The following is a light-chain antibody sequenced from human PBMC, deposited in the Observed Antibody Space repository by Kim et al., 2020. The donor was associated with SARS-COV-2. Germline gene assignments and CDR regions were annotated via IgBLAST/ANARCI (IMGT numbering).Light chain of an antibody. CDR1: QDISRY. Sequence: SVGERVTITCRASQDISRYLNWYQQKPGKAPKLLIYTASSLQSGVPSRFTGSGSETDFTLTITSLQPEDFATYYCQQTSSAPRTFGQGTKVDIK. CDR3: QQTSSAPRT. CDR2: TAS. J-gene: IGKJ1*01. V-gene: IGKV1-39*01.